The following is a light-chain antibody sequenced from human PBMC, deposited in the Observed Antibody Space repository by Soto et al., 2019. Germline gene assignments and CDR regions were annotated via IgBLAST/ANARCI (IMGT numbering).Light chain of an antibody. CDR1: QSVSSGY. J-gene: IGKJ5*01. CDR2: GAS. V-gene: IGKV3-20*01. CDR3: QQYKNWPL. Sequence: VLTQSPGTLYLSPGERATLSCRASQSVSSGYLAWYQQRPGQAPRLLIYGASTSATGIPDRFSGSGSGTDFTLTITRLEPEDFAVYYCQQYKNWPLFGQGTRLEIK.